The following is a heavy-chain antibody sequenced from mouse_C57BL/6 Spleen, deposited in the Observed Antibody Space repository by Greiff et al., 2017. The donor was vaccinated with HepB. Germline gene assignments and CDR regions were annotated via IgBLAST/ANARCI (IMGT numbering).Heavy chain of an antibody. J-gene: IGHJ4*01. D-gene: IGHD1-1*01. V-gene: IGHV1-80*01. CDR2: IYPGDGDT. CDR3: ARRRYYGSSGYYAMDY. Sequence: VQLQQSGAELVKPGASVKISCKASGYAFSSYWMNWVKQRPGKGLEWIGQIYPGDGDTNYNGKFKGKATLTADKSSSTAYMQLSSLTSEDSAVYFCARRRYYGSSGYYAMDYWGQGTSVTVSS. CDR1: GYAFSSYW.